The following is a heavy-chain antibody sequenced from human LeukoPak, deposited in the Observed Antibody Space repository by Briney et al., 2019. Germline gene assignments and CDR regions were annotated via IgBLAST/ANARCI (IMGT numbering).Heavy chain of an antibody. D-gene: IGHD1-26*01. Sequence: PGGSLRLSCAASGFTFSSYAMHWVRQAPGKVLEYVSAISSNGGSTYYADSLTGRFTISRDNSKNTLYLQMGSLRAEDMAVYYCARGGLLGSFDYWGQGTLVTVSS. CDR3: ARGGLLGSFDY. J-gene: IGHJ4*02. V-gene: IGHV3-64*02. CDR1: GFTFSSYA. CDR2: ISSNGGST.